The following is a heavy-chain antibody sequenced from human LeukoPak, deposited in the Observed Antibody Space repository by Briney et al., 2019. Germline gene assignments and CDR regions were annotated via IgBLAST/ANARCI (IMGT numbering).Heavy chain of an antibody. Sequence: GSSVKVSCKASGGTFSSYAISWVRQAPAQGLEWMGSIIPILDIANYAQKFQGRVTITADKSTSTAYMELSSLRSEDTAVYYCARDPAATAGVAAAGSYYFDYWGQGTLVTVSS. CDR1: GGTFSSYA. CDR2: IIPILDIA. J-gene: IGHJ4*02. V-gene: IGHV1-69*04. CDR3: ARDPAATAGVAAAGSYYFDY. D-gene: IGHD6-13*01.